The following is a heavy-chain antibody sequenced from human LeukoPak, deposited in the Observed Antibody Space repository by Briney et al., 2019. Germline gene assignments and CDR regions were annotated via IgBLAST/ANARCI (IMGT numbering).Heavy chain of an antibody. Sequence: ASVKVSCKASGYTFTGYYMHWVRQAPGQGLEWMGWINPNSGGTNYAQKFQGRVTMTRDTSISTAYMELSRLRSDDTAVYYCARDSIVGATAFDYWGQGTLLTVSS. CDR1: GYTFTGYY. J-gene: IGHJ4*02. D-gene: IGHD1-26*01. V-gene: IGHV1-2*02. CDR2: INPNSGGT. CDR3: ARDSIVGATAFDY.